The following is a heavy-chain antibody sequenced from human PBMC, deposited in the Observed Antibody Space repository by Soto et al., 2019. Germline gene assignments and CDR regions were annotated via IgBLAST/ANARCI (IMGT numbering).Heavy chain of an antibody. CDR3: AISYGWFDP. J-gene: IGHJ5*02. CDR1: GGSISSSSYY. CDR2: IYYSGST. V-gene: IGHV4-39*01. Sequence: SETLSLTCTVSGGSISSSSYYWGWIRQPPGKGLEWIGSIYYSGSTYYNPSLKSRVTISVDTSKNQFSLKLSSVTAADTAVYYCAISYGWFDPWGQGTLVTVSS. D-gene: IGHD4-17*01.